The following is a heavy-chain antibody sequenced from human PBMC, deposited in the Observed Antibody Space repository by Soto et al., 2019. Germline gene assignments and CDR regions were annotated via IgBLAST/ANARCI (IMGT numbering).Heavy chain of an antibody. D-gene: IGHD3-3*01. CDR1: GGSISSGGYS. V-gene: IGHV4-30-2*01. Sequence: KSSETLSLTCAVSGGSISSGGYSWSWIRQPPGKGLEWIGYIYHSGSTYYNPSLKSRVTISVDRSKNQFSLKLSSVTAADTAVYYCARGRITIFGVVRDWFDPWGQGTLVTVSS. CDR3: ARGRITIFGVVRDWFDP. J-gene: IGHJ5*02. CDR2: IYHSGST.